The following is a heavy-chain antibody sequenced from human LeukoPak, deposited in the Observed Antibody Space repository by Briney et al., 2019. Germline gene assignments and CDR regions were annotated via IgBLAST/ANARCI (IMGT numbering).Heavy chain of an antibody. Sequence: ASVKVSCKASGYTFTGYYMHWVRQAPGQGLKWMGWINPNSGGTNYAQKFQGRVTMTRDTSISTAYMELSRLRSDDTAVYYCARDHLGTHRSIAAPPGYWGQGTLVTVSS. D-gene: IGHD6-6*01. CDR2: INPNSGGT. J-gene: IGHJ4*02. CDR3: ARDHLGTHRSIAAPPGY. V-gene: IGHV1-2*02. CDR1: GYTFTGYY.